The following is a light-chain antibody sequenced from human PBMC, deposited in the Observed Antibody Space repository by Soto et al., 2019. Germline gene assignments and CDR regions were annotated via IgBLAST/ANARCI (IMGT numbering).Light chain of an antibody. V-gene: IGLV2-14*01. CDR2: EVN. CDR3: SSYTSTSTYV. J-gene: IGLJ1*01. Sequence: QSVLTQPASVSGSPGQSITISCTGTSSDIGDYNYVSWFQQHPGKAPKLMIYEVNNRPSGVSNRFSASKSGNTASLTISGLQAEDEADYYCSSYTSTSTYVFGTGTKLTVL. CDR1: SSDIGDYNY.